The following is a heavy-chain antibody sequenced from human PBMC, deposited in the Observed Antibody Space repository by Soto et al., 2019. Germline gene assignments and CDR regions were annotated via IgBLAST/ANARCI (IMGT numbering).Heavy chain of an antibody. D-gene: IGHD6-13*01. J-gene: IGHJ4*02. Sequence: EVQVVESGGDLIQPGGSLRLSCAPSGFTVTNNYLSWVRQAPGKGLEWVSVIYSGGSTYYADSVKGRFTISRDNSKNTLYLQMNSLRAEDTAVYYCARGMGRSWSSDNWGPGTLVTVSS. CDR2: IYSGGST. V-gene: IGHV3-53*01. CDR1: GFTVTNNY. CDR3: ARGMGRSWSSDN.